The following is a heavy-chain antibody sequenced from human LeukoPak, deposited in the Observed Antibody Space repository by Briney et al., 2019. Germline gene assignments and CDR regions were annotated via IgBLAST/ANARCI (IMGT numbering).Heavy chain of an antibody. J-gene: IGHJ6*03. CDR2: TYYIGST. V-gene: IGHV4-31*03. Sequence: SETLSLTCTVSGGSISTGGYYWSWIRQHPGKCLEWIGYTYYIGSTYYNPSLKSRVTISVDTSTNQFSLKLSSVTAADTAVYYCAREALTGTTANYYYYMDVWGKGTTVTVSS. D-gene: IGHD1-20*01. CDR3: AREALTGTTANYYYYMDV. CDR1: GGSISTGGYY.